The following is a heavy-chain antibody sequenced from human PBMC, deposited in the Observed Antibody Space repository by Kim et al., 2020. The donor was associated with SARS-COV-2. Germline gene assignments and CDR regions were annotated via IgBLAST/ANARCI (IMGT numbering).Heavy chain of an antibody. CDR2: INHSGST. D-gene: IGHD1-26*01. CDR3: ASVVGANGGY. Sequence: SETLSLTCAVYGGSFSGYYWSWIRQPPGKGLEWIGEINHSGSTNYNPSLKSRVTISVDTSKNQFSLKLSSVTAADTAVYYCASVVGANGGYWGQGTLVTVSS. J-gene: IGHJ4*02. V-gene: IGHV4-34*01. CDR1: GGSFSGYY.